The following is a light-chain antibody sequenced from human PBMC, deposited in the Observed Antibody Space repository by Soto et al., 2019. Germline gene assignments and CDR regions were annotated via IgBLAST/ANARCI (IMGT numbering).Light chain of an antibody. J-gene: IGKJ3*01. CDR3: QQRSNWPSFT. CDR2: DAS. Sequence: EIVLTQSPATLSLSPGERATLSCRASQSVSSYLAWYQQKPGQAPRLLIYDASNRATGIPARFSGSGSGTDFTFTISSLEAEDFAVYYCQQRSNWPSFTFGPGTKVDIK. V-gene: IGKV3-11*01. CDR1: QSVSSY.